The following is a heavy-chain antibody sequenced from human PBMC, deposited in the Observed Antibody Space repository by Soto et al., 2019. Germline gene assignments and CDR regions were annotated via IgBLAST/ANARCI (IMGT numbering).Heavy chain of an antibody. V-gene: IGHV1-2*04. J-gene: IGHJ6*03. CDR2: INPNSGGT. D-gene: IGHD5-12*01. CDR3: ARGGYSGYDPETPSDYYSMDV. Sequence: ASVKVSCKASGYTFTGYYMHWVRQAPGQGLEWMGWINPNSGGTNYAQKFQGWVTMTRDTSISTAYMELSRLRSDGTAVYYCARGGYSGYDPETPSDYYSMDVWGKGTTVTVSS. CDR1: GYTFTGYY.